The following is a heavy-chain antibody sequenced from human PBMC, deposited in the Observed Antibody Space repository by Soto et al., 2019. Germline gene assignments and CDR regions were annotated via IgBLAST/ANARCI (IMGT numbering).Heavy chain of an antibody. D-gene: IGHD2-2*01. CDR2: INPSGGST. CDR3: ARDRRDGYNKFDSTLEGGVVVGAPTVMDIANPLQSLP. J-gene: IGHJ5*02. V-gene: IGHV1-46*01. CDR1: GYTFTSYE. Sequence: ASVKVSCKASGYTFTSYEMYWVRQAPGQGLEWMGIINPSGGSTTYAQKFQGRVTMTRDTSTSTVYMELSSLRSEDTAVYYCARDRRDGYNKFDSTLEGGVVVGAPTVMDIANPLQSLPWG.